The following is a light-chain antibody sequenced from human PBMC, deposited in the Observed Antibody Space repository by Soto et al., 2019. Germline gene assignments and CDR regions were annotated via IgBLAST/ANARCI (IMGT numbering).Light chain of an antibody. CDR3: QQYGSSPWT. CDR1: QSVSSSY. V-gene: IGKV3-20*01. Sequence: EIVLTQSPGTLSLSPGERATLSCRASQSVSSSYLAWYQQKPGQAPSLLIYGASSMATGIPDRFSGSGSGTDFTLTISRLEPGDLAVDYCQQYGSSPWTFGQGTKVEIK. J-gene: IGKJ1*01. CDR2: GAS.